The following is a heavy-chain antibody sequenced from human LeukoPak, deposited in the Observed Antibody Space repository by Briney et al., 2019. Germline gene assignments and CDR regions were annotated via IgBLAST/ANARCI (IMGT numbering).Heavy chain of an antibody. D-gene: IGHD3-3*01. CDR2: INRDGSEK. Sequence: GGSLRLSCVVSGFTLSSRWMMWVRQAPGEGLEWMTNINRDGSEKNYVDSVKGRFTITRDNAENSLYLQMNSLKVEDSAIYYCATYDSGSGYNIAYWGQGTLVTVSS. V-gene: IGHV3-7*03. J-gene: IGHJ4*02. CDR1: GFTLSSRW. CDR3: ATYDSGSGYNIAY.